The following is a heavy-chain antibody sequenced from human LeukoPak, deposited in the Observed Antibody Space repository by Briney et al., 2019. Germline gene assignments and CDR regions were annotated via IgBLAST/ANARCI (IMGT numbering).Heavy chain of an antibody. CDR2: IYYSGST. Sequence: KPSETLSLTCTVSGGSISSSSYYWGWIRQPPGKGLVWIGSIYYSGSTYYNPSLKSRVTISVDTSKNQFSLKLSSVTAADTAVYYCATAHHYYGSGSYPPPKYNWFDPWGQGTLVTVSS. CDR1: GGSISSSSYY. D-gene: IGHD3-10*01. V-gene: IGHV4-39*01. J-gene: IGHJ5*02. CDR3: ATAHHYYGSGSYPPPKYNWFDP.